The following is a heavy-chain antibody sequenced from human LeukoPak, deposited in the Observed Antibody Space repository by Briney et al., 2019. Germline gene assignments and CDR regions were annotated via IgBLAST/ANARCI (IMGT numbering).Heavy chain of an antibody. Sequence: GSLRLSCAASGFTVSSNDMSWIRQPPGKGLEWIGSIYYSGSTYYNPSLKSRVTISVDTSKNQFSLKLSSVTAADTAVYYCARRVLGYFDYWGQGTLVTVSS. D-gene: IGHD7-27*01. CDR1: GFTVSSND. CDR3: ARRVLGYFDY. J-gene: IGHJ4*02. CDR2: IYYSGST. V-gene: IGHV4-39*01.